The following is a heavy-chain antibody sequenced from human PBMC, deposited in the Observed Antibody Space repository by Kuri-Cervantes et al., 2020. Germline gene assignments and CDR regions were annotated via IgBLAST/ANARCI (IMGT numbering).Heavy chain of an antibody. CDR2: IIPIFGTA. CDR1: GGTFSSYA. V-gene: IGHV1-69*13. CDR3: ARVDPGGRWGHY. Sequence: SVKVSCKASGGTFSSYAISWVRQAPGQGLEWMGGIIPIFGTANYAQKFQGRVTITADESTSTAYMELSSLRSDDTAVYYCARVDPGGRWGHYWGQGTLVTVSS. J-gene: IGHJ4*02. D-gene: IGHD3-16*01.